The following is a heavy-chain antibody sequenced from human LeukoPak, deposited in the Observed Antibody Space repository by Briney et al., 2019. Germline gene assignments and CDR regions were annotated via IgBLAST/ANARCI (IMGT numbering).Heavy chain of an antibody. Sequence: PGGSLRLSCAASGFTFSSYGMHWVRQAPGKGLEWVAFIRYDGSNKYYADSVKGRFTISRDNSKNTLYLQMNSLRAEDTAVYYCAGGDYDSSGYWAFDIWGQGTMATVSS. D-gene: IGHD3-22*01. CDR2: IRYDGSNK. J-gene: IGHJ3*02. V-gene: IGHV3-30*02. CDR3: AGGDYDSSGYWAFDI. CDR1: GFTFSSYG.